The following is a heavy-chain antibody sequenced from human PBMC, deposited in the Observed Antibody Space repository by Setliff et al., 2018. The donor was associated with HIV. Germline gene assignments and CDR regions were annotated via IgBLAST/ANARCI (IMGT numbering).Heavy chain of an antibody. J-gene: IGHJ3*02. CDR3: AKDGDYRNGDYDAFDI. D-gene: IGHD4-4*01. CDR1: GFTFRLYG. V-gene: IGHV3-30*02. Sequence: PGGSLRLSCAASGFTFRLYGMHWVRQAPGKGLEWVAFINYDESSEYYADSVKGRVSISRDNSKNTVDLHMNSLRTEDTAVYYCAKDGDYRNGDYDAFDIWGLGTMVTVSS. CDR2: INYDESSE.